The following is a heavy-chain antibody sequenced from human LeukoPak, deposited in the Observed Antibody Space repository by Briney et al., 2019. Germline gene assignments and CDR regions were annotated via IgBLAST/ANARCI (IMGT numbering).Heavy chain of an antibody. CDR2: IYHSGST. CDR1: GYSISSGYY. V-gene: IGHV4-38-2*02. D-gene: IGHD1-26*01. Sequence: SETLSLTCTVSGYSISSGYYWGWIRQPPGKGLEWIGSIYHSGSTYYNPSLKSRVTISVDTSKNQFSLKLSSVTAADTAVYYCARGVGATRAYNWFDPWGQGTLVTVSS. CDR3: ARGVGATRAYNWFDP. J-gene: IGHJ5*02.